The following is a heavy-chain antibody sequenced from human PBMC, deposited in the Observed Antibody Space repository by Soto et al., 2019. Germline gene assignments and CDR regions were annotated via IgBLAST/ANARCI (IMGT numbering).Heavy chain of an antibody. Sequence: GGPLRLSWAASGCSFSTSAVHLVRQASGKGLEWVGRIRNKANSYATAYAASVEGRSTMSRDDSKNTAYLQMNSLKTEDTAVYYCTRRQESPPGYTMDVWGQGTTVTVSS. V-gene: IGHV3-73*01. CDR1: GCSFSTSA. CDR3: TRRQESPPGYTMDV. D-gene: IGHD5-18*01. J-gene: IGHJ6*02. CDR2: IRNKANSYAT.